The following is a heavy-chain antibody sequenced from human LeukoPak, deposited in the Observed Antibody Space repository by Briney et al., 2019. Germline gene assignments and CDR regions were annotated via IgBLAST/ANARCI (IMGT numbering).Heavy chain of an antibody. CDR2: VKSKTDGGTT. V-gene: IGHV3-15*05. J-gene: IGHJ4*02. D-gene: IGHD3-10*01. CDR1: DFTFSNAW. Sequence: GGSLRLSCAASDFTFSNAWMSWVRQAPGKGLEWVGRVKSKTDGGTTDYAVPVKGRFTISRDDSKNTLYLQMHSLKTEDTAMYYCTTVSMLRGGPGFDWGQGTLVTVSS. CDR3: TTVSMLRGGPGFD.